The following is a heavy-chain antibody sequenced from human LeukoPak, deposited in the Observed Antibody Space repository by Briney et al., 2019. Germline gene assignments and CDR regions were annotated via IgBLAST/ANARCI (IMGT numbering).Heavy chain of an antibody. V-gene: IGHV3-21*01. J-gene: IGHJ6*02. CDR3: AREGGFYASGTYYPDYGMDV. Sequence: GGSLRPSCAASGFTFSSYTMNWVHQAPGKGLEWVSSISSGSVDIFYADSVKGRFTISRDNAKNSLYLQMNSLRAEDTAVYYCAREGGFYASGTYYPDYGMDVWGQGTTVTVSS. D-gene: IGHD3-10*01. CDR1: GFTFSSYT. CDR2: ISSGSVDI.